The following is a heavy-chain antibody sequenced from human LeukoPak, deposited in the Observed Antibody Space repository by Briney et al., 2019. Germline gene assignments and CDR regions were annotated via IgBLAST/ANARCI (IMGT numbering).Heavy chain of an antibody. CDR2: INHSGST. V-gene: IGHV4-34*01. CDR3: ATSSSWYGMDV. D-gene: IGHD6-13*01. CDR1: GGSFSGYY. J-gene: IGHJ6*02. Sequence: PSETLSLACAVYGGSFSGYYWSWIRQPPGKGLEWIGEINHSGSTNYNPSLKSRVTISVDTSKNQFSLKLSSVTAADTAVYYCATSSSWYGMDVWGQGTTVTVSS.